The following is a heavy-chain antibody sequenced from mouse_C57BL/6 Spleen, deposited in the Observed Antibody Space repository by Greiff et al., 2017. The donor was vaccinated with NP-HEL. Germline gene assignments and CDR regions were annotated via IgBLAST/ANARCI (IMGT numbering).Heavy chain of an antibody. CDR2: ISYDGSN. J-gene: IGHJ3*01. Sequence: EVKLQESGPGLVKPSQSLSLTCSVTGYSITSGYYWNWIRQFPGNKLEWMGYISYDGSNNYNPSLKNRISITRDTSKNQFFLKLNSVTTEDTATYYCAREEWFAYWGQGTLVTVSA. CDR1: GYSITSGYY. V-gene: IGHV3-6*01. CDR3: AREEWFAY.